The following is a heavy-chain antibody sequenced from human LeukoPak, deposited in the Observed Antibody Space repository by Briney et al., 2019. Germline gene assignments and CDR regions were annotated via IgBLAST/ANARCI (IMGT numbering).Heavy chain of an antibody. CDR3: ARGTAMVYYYGMDV. J-gene: IGHJ6*02. D-gene: IGHD5-18*01. CDR1: GFTVSSNY. Sequence: GGSLRLSCAASGFTVSSNYTSWVRQAPGKGLEWVSVIYSGGSTYYADSVKGRFTISRDNSKNTLYLQMNSLRAEDTAVYYCARGTAMVYYYGMDVWGQGTTVTVSS. CDR2: IYSGGST. V-gene: IGHV3-66*01.